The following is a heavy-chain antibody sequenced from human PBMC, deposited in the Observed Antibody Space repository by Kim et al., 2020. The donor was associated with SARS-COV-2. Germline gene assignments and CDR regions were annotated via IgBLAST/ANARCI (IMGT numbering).Heavy chain of an antibody. J-gene: IGHJ4*02. Sequence: GGSLRLSCAASGFTFSSYWMSWVRQAPGKGLEWVANIKQDGSEKYYVDSVKGRFTISRDNAKNSLYLQMNSLRAEDTAVYYCARDSYGSGRLLALRAPRATDYWGQGTPVTVSS. CDR1: GFTFSSYW. D-gene: IGHD3-10*01. CDR3: ARDSYGSGRLLALRAPRATDY. V-gene: IGHV3-7*01. CDR2: IKQDGSEK.